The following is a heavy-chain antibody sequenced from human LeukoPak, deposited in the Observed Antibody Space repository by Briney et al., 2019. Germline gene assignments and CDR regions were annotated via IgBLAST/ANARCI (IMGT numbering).Heavy chain of an antibody. CDR2: INHSGST. V-gene: IGHV4-34*01. CDR3: ARGFTLVTGMDV. Sequence: SETLSLTCAVYGGSFSGYYWSWIRRPPGKGLEWIGEINHSGSTNYNPSLKSRVTISVDTSKNQFSLKLSSVTAADTAVYYCARGFTLVTGMDVWGQGTTVTVSS. CDR1: GGSFSGYY. J-gene: IGHJ6*02. D-gene: IGHD5-18*01.